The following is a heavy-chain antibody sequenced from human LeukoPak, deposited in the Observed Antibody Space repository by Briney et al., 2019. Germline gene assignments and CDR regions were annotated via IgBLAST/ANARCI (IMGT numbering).Heavy chain of an antibody. Sequence: GGSLRLSCAASGFTFSDYYMSWIRQAPGKGLEWVSYISSSGSTIYYADSVKGRFTISRDNAKNSLYLQMNSLRAEDTAVYYCARPGASGWYKDNWFDPRGQGTLVTVSS. CDR3: ARPGASGWYKDNWFDP. CDR2: ISSSGSTI. V-gene: IGHV3-11*01. D-gene: IGHD6-19*01. CDR1: GFTFSDYY. J-gene: IGHJ5*02.